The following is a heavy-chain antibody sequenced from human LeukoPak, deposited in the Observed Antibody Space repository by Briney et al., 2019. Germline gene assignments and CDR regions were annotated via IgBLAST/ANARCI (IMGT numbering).Heavy chain of an antibody. Sequence: SETLSLTCAVYGGSFSGYYWSWIRQPPGKGLEWIGEINHSGSTNYNPSLKSRVTISVDTSKNQFSLKLSSVTAADTAVYYCASLALAARRSRDAFDIWGQGTMVTVSS. V-gene: IGHV4-34*01. CDR1: GGSFSGYY. D-gene: IGHD6-6*01. CDR3: ASLALAARRSRDAFDI. J-gene: IGHJ3*02. CDR2: INHSGST.